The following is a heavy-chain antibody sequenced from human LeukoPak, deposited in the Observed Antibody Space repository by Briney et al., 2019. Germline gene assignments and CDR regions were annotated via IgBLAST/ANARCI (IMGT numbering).Heavy chain of an antibody. CDR3: ARDPGYSGYDTDDAFDI. CDR2: INHSGST. D-gene: IGHD5-12*01. Sequence: SETLSLTCAVYGGSFSGYYWSWIRQPPGKGLEWIGEINHSGSTNYNPSLKSRVTISVDTSKNQFSLKLSSVTAADTAVYYCARDPGYSGYDTDDAFDIWGQGTMVTVSS. J-gene: IGHJ3*02. CDR1: GGSFSGYY. V-gene: IGHV4-34*01.